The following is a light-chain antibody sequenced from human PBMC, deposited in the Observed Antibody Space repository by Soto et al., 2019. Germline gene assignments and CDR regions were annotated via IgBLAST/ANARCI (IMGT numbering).Light chain of an antibody. CDR3: AAWDDSLSGV. Sequence: VLTQPPSASGTPGQRVTISCSGSSSNIGSNYVYWYQQLPGTAPKLLIYRNNQRPSGVPDRFSGSKSGTSASLAISGLRSEDEADYYCAAWDDSLSGVFGGGTKLTVL. CDR2: RNN. V-gene: IGLV1-47*01. CDR1: SSNIGSNY. J-gene: IGLJ3*02.